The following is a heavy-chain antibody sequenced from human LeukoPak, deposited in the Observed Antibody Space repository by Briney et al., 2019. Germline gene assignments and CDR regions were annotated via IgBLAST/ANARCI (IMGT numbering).Heavy chain of an antibody. J-gene: IGHJ4*02. D-gene: IGHD5-12*01. CDR3: ARDQGGGYRDDF. V-gene: IGHV3-48*01. Sequence: GGSLRLSCAAPGFRFSSYNMNWVRQAPGKGLEWVSFISASSSTIYYADSVKGRFTISRDNVENSLYLQMNSLGAEDTAVYYCARDQGGGYRDDFWGQGTLVTVSS. CDR1: GFRFSSYN. CDR2: ISASSSTI.